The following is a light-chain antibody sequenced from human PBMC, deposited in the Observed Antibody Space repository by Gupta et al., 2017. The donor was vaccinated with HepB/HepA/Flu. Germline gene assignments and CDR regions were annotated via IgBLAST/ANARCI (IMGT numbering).Light chain of an antibody. CDR1: QSVSYNY. Sequence: EIVLTQSPGTPSLSSGARATLSCRASQSVSYNYLAWYQQKPAQAPRLPIFGASSRLTGIPDRFSGSGSGTDFTLTISRLEPEDSAVYYCQHYGNSVSLTFGGGTKVEI. J-gene: IGKJ4*01. CDR3: QHYGNSVSLT. CDR2: GAS. V-gene: IGKV3-20*01.